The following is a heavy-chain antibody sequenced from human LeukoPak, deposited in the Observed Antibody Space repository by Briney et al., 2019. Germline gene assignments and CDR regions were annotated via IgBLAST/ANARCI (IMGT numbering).Heavy chain of an antibody. CDR2: ISYEGSNV. V-gene: IGHV3-30*03. CDR3: ARIGRGYFYQTYYYYYYMDV. J-gene: IGHJ6*03. D-gene: IGHD2-21*01. CDR1: GFTFSSYG. Sequence: PGGSLRLSCAASGFTFSSYGMHWVPQAPGKGREGVAVISYEGSNVYYPDPVKSQFTISRDSANHSLYLQMTSLRAEDTAVYFCARIGRGYFYQTYYYYYYMDVWGNGPTVTISS.